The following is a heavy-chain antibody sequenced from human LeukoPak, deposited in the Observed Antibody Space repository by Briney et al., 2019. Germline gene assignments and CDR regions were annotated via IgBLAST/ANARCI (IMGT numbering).Heavy chain of an antibody. CDR3: ARGLGYCSGGSCYKWYYFDY. D-gene: IGHD2-15*01. CDR1: GYTFTSYG. V-gene: IGHV1-69*13. J-gene: IGHJ4*02. Sequence: SVKVSCKASGYTFTSYGISWVRQAPGQGLEWMGGIIPIFGTANYAQKFQGRVTITADESTSTAYMELSSLRSEDTAVYYCARGLGYCSGGSCYKWYYFDYWGQGTLVTVSS. CDR2: IIPIFGTA.